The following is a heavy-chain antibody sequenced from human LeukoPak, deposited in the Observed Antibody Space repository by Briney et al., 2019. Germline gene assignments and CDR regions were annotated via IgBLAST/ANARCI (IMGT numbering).Heavy chain of an antibody. V-gene: IGHV3-21*01. D-gene: IGHD3-22*01. J-gene: IGHJ4*02. CDR2: ITPTSSYI. CDR3: ARLRRNNDNSGYYYYYDY. Sequence: GGSLRLSCAASGLTFSSYSFNWVRQAPGKGLEWVSSITPTSSYIYYADSVKGRFAISRDNAKNSLYLQMNSLRAEDTAVYYCARLRRNNDNSGYYYYYDYWGQGTLVTVSS. CDR1: GLTFSSYS.